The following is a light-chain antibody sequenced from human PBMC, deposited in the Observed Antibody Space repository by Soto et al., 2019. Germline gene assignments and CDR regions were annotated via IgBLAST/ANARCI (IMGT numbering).Light chain of an antibody. V-gene: IGLV1-47*01. CDR2: RNN. J-gene: IGLJ1*01. Sequence: QSVLTQPPSASGTPGQRVPISCSGSSSQNGSNYVYWYQQLPGTAPKLLIYRNNQRPSGVPDRFSGSKSGTSASLAISGLRSEDEADYYCAAWDDSLSAPYVFGTGTKVTVL. CDR3: AAWDDSLSAPYV. CDR1: SSQNGSNY.